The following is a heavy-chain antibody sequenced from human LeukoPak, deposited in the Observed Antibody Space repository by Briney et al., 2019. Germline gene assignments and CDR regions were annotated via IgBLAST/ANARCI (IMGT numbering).Heavy chain of an antibody. CDR1: GHTFTGYY. D-gene: IGHD6-19*01. CDR2: INPNSGGT. V-gene: IGHV1-2*02. CDR3: ARTIAVAGKGMDV. Sequence: SVKVSCKASGHTFTGYYMHWVRQAPGQGLEWMGWINPNSGGTNYAQKFQGRVTMTRDTSISIAYMELSRLRSDDTAVYYCARTIAVAGKGMDVWGQGTTVTVSS. J-gene: IGHJ6*02.